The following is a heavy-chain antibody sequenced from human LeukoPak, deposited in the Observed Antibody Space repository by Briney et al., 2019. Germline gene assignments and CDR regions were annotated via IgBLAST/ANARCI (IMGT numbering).Heavy chain of an antibody. Sequence: PSETLSLTCTVSGGSISSHYWSWIRQPPGKGLEWIGYIYYSGSTNYNPSLKSRVTISVDTSKNQFSLKLSPVTAADTAVYYCARADKFTAYYYYYMDVWGKGTTVTVSS. V-gene: IGHV4-59*11. CDR2: IYYSGST. CDR3: ARADKFTAYYYYYMDV. J-gene: IGHJ6*03. CDR1: GGSISSHY. D-gene: IGHD5-18*01.